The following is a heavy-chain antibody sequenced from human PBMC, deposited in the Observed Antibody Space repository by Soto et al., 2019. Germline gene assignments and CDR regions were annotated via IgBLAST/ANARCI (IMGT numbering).Heavy chain of an antibody. V-gene: IGHV3-23*01. CDR1: GFTFSSYA. Sequence: PVGSLRLSCAASGFTFSSYAMSWVRQAPGKGLEWVSAISGSGGSTYYADSVKGRFTISRDNSKNTLYLQMNSLRAEDTAVYYCAKDLEYYYGSGNYWGQGTLVTASS. J-gene: IGHJ4*02. CDR2: ISGSGGST. D-gene: IGHD3-10*01. CDR3: AKDLEYYYGSGNY.